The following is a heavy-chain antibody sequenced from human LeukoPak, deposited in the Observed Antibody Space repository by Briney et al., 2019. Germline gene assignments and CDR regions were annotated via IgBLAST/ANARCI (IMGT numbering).Heavy chain of an antibody. D-gene: IGHD3-3*01. CDR2: MNPNSGNT. Sequence: ASVKVSCKASGGTFSSYAISWVRQAAGQGLEWMGLMNPNSGNTGYAQKFQGRVTITRNTSISTAYMELSSLRSEDTAVYYCARITIFGVPGAFDIWGQGTMVTVSS. CDR1: GGTFSSYA. J-gene: IGHJ3*02. V-gene: IGHV1-8*03. CDR3: ARITIFGVPGAFDI.